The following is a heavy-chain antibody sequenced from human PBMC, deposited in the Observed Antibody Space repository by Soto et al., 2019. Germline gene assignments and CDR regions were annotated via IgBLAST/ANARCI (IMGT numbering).Heavy chain of an antibody. V-gene: IGHV3-21*01. D-gene: IGHD4-4*01. CDR2: ISSSGNSI. CDR3: ARAFAGTSYSDY. Sequence: GGSLRLSCAASGFSFSSYSMIWVRQAPGEGLEWVSFISSSGNSIFYAASVQGRFTISRDNAKNSLYLQMNGLRAEDTAVYYCARAFAGTSYSDYWGPGTLGTVSS. CDR1: GFSFSSYS. J-gene: IGHJ4*02.